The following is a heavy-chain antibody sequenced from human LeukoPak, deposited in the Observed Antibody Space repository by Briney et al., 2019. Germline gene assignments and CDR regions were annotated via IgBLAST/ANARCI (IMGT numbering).Heavy chain of an antibody. Sequence: PGGSLRLSCADSGFTFSSYWMSWVRQAPGKGLEWVANIKQDGSEKYYVDSVKGRFTISRDNAKNSLYLQMNSLRAEDTAVYYCARDHYDILTGYTNWFDPWGQGTLVTVSS. D-gene: IGHD3-9*01. J-gene: IGHJ5*02. V-gene: IGHV3-7*01. CDR2: IKQDGSEK. CDR3: ARDHYDILTGYTNWFDP. CDR1: GFTFSSYW.